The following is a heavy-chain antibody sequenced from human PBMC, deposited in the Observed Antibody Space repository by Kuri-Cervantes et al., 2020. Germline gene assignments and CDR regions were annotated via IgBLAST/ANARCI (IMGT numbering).Heavy chain of an antibody. CDR2: IWYDGSNK. CDR1: GFTFSSYA. CDR3: AKGGAARPYYYGMDV. Sequence: GESLKISCAASGFTFSSYAMHWVRQAPGKGLEWVAVIWYDGSNKYYADSVKGRFTISRDNSKNTLYLQMNSLRAEDTAVYYCAKGGAARPYYYGMDVWGQGTTVTVSS. V-gene: IGHV3-30*04. D-gene: IGHD6-6*01. J-gene: IGHJ6*02.